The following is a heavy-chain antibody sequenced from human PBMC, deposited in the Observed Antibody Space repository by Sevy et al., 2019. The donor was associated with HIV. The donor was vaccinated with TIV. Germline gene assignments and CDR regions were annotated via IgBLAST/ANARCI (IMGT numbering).Heavy chain of an antibody. D-gene: IGHD1-1*01. CDR1: GFTFSDYY. CDR3: ARGGTLTPVDYFDL. V-gene: IGHV3-11*06. Sequence: GGFLRLSCAASGFTFSDYYMSWIRQAPGKGLEWVSYISSSSSYTNYADTVKGRFTISRDNAKNSLYLQMNSLRAEDTAVYYCARGGTLTPVDYFDLWGRGTLVTVSS. J-gene: IGHJ2*01. CDR2: ISSSSSYT.